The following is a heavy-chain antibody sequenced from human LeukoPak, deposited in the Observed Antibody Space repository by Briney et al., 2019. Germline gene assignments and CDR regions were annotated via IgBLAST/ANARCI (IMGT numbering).Heavy chain of an antibody. J-gene: IGHJ5*01. V-gene: IGHV4-39*01. D-gene: IGHD5-12*01. CDR1: AASFISSSHH. CDR2: VYYGRTT. CDR3: VRHDGRGGATMGAFDS. Sequence: SETLSLTCTVSAASFISSSHHWGWIRQSPGKGLEWIGTVYYGRTTYYNPSLDGRITISLDTSANHFSLQLNSVTAADTAVYYCVRHDGRGGATMGAFDSWGQGSLVTVSS.